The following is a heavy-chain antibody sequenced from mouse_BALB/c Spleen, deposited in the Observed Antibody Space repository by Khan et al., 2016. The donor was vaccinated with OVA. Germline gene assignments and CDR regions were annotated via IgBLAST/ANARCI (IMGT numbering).Heavy chain of an antibody. CDR3: ARGGRRAMDY. D-gene: IGHD3-3*01. CDR1: GYTFTNYG. J-gene: IGHJ4*01. V-gene: IGHV9-3-1*01. Sequence: QIQLVQSGPELKKPGETVRISCKASGYTFTNYGMNWVKQAPGKGLKWMGWINSYTGEPTYGDVFKGRFAFSLETSASTADLQINDLKYEDTATYFCARGGRRAMDYWGQGTSVTVSS. CDR2: INSYTGEP.